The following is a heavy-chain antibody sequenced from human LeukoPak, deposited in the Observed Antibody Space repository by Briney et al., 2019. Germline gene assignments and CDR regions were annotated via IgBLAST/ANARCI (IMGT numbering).Heavy chain of an antibody. CDR1: GGSIGSYY. CDR3: ARDSYYYDSSGYRGFDY. J-gene: IGHJ4*02. D-gene: IGHD3-22*01. V-gene: IGHV4-4*07. CDR2: FYTSGST. Sequence: SETLSLTCTFSGGSIGSYYWSWIRQPAGKGLEWIGRFYTSGSTNYNPSLKSRVTMSVDTSKNQFSLKLRSVTAADTAVYYCARDSYYYDSSGYRGFDYWGQGTLVTVSS.